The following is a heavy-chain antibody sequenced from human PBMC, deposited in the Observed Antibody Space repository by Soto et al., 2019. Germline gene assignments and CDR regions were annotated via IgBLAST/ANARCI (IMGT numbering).Heavy chain of an antibody. Sequence: SETLSLTCTVSGGSISRYYWSWIRQPPGKGLEWIGHMYNTGSTVYNPSFKSRVTISVDTSKNQFSLKLNSVTAADTAVYYCARDLWGYCGTDCYPLDVWRQGTTVIGSS. CDR3: ARDLWGYCGTDCYPLDV. J-gene: IGHJ6*02. D-gene: IGHD2-21*02. CDR1: GGSISRYY. V-gene: IGHV4-59*01. CDR2: MYNTGST.